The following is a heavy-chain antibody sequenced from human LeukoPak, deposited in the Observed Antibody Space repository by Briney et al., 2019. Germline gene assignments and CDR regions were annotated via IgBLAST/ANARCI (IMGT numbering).Heavy chain of an antibody. J-gene: IGHJ6*03. D-gene: IGHD3-9*01. CDR3: ARDGSYDILTGYWGYYMDV. CDR1: GGSTSSGSYY. V-gene: IGHV4-61*02. CDR2: IYTSGST. Sequence: SQTLSLTCTVSGGSTSSGSYYWSWIRQPAGKGLEWIGRIYTSGSTNYNPSLKSRVTISVDTSKNQFSLKLSSVTAADTAVYYCARDGSYDILTGYWGYYMDVWGKGTTVTVSS.